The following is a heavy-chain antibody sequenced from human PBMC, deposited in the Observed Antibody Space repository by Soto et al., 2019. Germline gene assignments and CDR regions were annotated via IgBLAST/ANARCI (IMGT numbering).Heavy chain of an antibody. V-gene: IGHV3-23*01. CDR1: GFTFSSYA. J-gene: IGHJ3*02. CDR2: ISDSVGGT. CDR3: AKGSPGGAFDI. Sequence: EVQLLESGGGLVQPGGSLRLSCAASGFTFSSYAMNWVRQAPGKGLEWVSAISDSVGGTYYADSVKGRFTISRDNSKKTMHLHMSSLRAEDTAVYYRAKGSPGGAFDIWGQGTMVTVSS.